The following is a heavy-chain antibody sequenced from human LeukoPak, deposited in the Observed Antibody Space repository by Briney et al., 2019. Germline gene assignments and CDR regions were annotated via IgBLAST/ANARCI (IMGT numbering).Heavy chain of an antibody. Sequence: PGGSLRLSCAASGFTFSSDGMHWVRQAPGKGLEWVAVISYDGSNKYYADSVKGRFTISRDNSKNTLYLQMNSLRAEDTAVYYCAKDGVRKSSSWDHFDYWGQGTLVTVSS. CDR2: ISYDGSNK. D-gene: IGHD6-13*01. CDR3: AKDGVRKSSSWDHFDY. V-gene: IGHV3-30*18. CDR1: GFTFSSDG. J-gene: IGHJ4*02.